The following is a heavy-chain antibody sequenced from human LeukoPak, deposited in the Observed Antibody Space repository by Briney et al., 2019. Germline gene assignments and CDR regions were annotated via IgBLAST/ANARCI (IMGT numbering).Heavy chain of an antibody. CDR1: GGSISSCEYY. V-gene: IGHV4-30-4*01. CDR2: IYYSVST. CDR3: ARDKVGATNWLDP. D-gene: IGHD1-26*01. J-gene: IGHJ5*02. Sequence: SQTLSLTCAVSGGSISSCEYYWSWIRQPPGKCLEWIGYIYYSVSTYYNPSLKSRLTISVDTSNSQFSLRLTSVTAADTAVYYCARDKVGATNWLDPWGQGTLVTVSS.